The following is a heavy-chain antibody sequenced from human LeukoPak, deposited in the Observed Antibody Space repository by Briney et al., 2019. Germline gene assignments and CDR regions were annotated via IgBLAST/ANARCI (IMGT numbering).Heavy chain of an antibody. D-gene: IGHD3-10*01. CDR3: AKVGSITMVRGVITFDY. V-gene: IGHV3-23*01. Sequence: GGSLRLSCAASGFTFSSYAMSWVRQAPGKGLEWVSGISGSGGSTYYADSVKGWFTISRDNSKNTLYLQMNSLRAEDTAVYYCAKVGSITMVRGVITFDYWGQGTLVTVSS. J-gene: IGHJ4*02. CDR2: ISGSGGST. CDR1: GFTFSSYA.